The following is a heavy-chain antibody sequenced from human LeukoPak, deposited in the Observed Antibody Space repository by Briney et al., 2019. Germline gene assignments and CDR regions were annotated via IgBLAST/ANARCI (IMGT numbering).Heavy chain of an antibody. V-gene: IGHV1-2*02. Sequence: ASVKVSCKTSGYKFTDHYIHWVRQAPGQGLEWMGWINPNYFGTNYAQKFQGRVTMTRDTSITTAYMELSSLRSDDTAVYYCARAHTSGWYWGQGTLVTVSS. CDR1: GYKFTDHY. CDR2: INPNYFGT. D-gene: IGHD6-19*01. CDR3: ARAHTSGWY. J-gene: IGHJ4*02.